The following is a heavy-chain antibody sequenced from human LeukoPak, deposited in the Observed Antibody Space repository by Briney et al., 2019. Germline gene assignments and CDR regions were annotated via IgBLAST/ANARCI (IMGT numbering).Heavy chain of an antibody. V-gene: IGHV4-59*08. D-gene: IGHD3-9*01. CDR2: IYYSGST. Sequence: SETLSLTCSVSGGSMNSYYWSWIRQSPGKGLEWIGYIYYSGSTNYNPSLKSRVTISVDTSKNQFSLKLSSVTAADTAVYYCARHVWLQPFDYWGQGTLVTVS. CDR1: GGSMNSYY. J-gene: IGHJ4*02. CDR3: ARHVWLQPFDY.